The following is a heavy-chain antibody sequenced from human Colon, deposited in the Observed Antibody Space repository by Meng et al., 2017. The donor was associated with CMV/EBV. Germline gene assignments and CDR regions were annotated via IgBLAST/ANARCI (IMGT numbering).Heavy chain of an antibody. Sequence: SVKVSCKASGGTFSSYTISWVRQAPGQGLEWMGRILPSLDKPNYAQKFQGRLTISADKSTSTAYMELSRLRSEDTAVYYCARSGLRSGERGGLEVWGQGTTVTVSS. CDR3: ARSGLRSGERGGLEV. CDR2: ILPSLDKP. J-gene: IGHJ6*02. CDR1: GGTFSSYT. V-gene: IGHV1-69*02. D-gene: IGHD6-25*01.